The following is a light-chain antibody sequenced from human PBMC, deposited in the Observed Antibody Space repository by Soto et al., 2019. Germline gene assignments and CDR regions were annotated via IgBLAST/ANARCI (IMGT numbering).Light chain of an antibody. Sequence: EVVLTQSPVTLSLSPGERATLSCRASQSFRGLLAWYQQKPGQAPRLLIYDAYNRPTGIPPRFSGSGSGTDFTLTISSLEPEDSAVYYCQPRHMWPITFGQGTRLEIK. CDR1: QSFRGL. J-gene: IGKJ5*01. V-gene: IGKV3-11*01. CDR3: QPRHMWPIT. CDR2: DAY.